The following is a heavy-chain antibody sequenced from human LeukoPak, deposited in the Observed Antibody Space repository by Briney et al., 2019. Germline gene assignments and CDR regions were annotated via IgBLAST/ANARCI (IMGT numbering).Heavy chain of an antibody. CDR3: AKAKGSSSWYDNWFDT. Sequence: SLRLSCGASGFTFDDYALHWVRQAPGKGLEWVSGMSWDSSSIGYADSVKGRFTMSRDNAKKSLYLQMNSLRVEDTALYYCAKAKGSSSWYDNWFDTWGQGTLVTVSS. V-gene: IGHV3-9*01. J-gene: IGHJ5*02. CDR1: GFTFDDYA. CDR2: MSWDSSSI. D-gene: IGHD6-13*01.